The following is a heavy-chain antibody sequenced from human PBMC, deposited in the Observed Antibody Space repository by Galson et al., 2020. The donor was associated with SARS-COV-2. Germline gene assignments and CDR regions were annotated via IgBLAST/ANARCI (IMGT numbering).Heavy chain of an antibody. D-gene: IGHD5-18*01. V-gene: IGHV3-21*01. J-gene: IGHJ6*02. Sequence: NSGGSLRLSCAASGFPFSTYSMIWVRLAPGKGLEWVSSISTSSSYTYYVDSVKGRFSISRDNPRNSLYLQMNSLRAEDMAVYYCARDEGIRGYNYGRLYYGMDVWGQGTTVTVSS. CDR2: ISTSSSYT. CDR3: ARDEGIRGYNYGRLYYGMDV. CDR1: GFPFSTYS.